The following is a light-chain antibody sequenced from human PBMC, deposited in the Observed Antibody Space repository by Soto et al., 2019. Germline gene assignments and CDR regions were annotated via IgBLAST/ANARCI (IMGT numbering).Light chain of an antibody. CDR3: QNHISAPWT. Sequence: DIQMTQSPSSLSASVGDRVTITCRASQGIRNSLAWYHQKPGQVPKLLIYAASTLQSGVTSRFSGSGSGTDFTLTIDGLRPEDVGTYYCQNHISAPWTLGQGTKVDVK. V-gene: IGKV1-27*01. J-gene: IGKJ1*01. CDR1: QGIRNS. CDR2: AAS.